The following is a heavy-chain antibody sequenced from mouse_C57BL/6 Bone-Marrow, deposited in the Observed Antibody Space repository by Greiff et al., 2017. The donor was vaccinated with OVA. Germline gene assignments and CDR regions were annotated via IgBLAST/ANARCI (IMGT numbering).Heavy chain of an antibody. CDR1: GFSFNTYA. D-gene: IGHD1-1*01. CDR2: IRSKSNNYAT. J-gene: IGHJ2*01. Sequence: EVQVVESGGGLVQPKGSLKLSCAASGFSFNTYAMNWVRQAPGKGLEWVARIRSKSNNYATYYADSVKDRFTISRDDSESMLYLQMNNVKPEDTAMYYCVRSSTVVAPFDYWGQGTTLTVSS. V-gene: IGHV10-1*01. CDR3: VRSSTVVAPFDY.